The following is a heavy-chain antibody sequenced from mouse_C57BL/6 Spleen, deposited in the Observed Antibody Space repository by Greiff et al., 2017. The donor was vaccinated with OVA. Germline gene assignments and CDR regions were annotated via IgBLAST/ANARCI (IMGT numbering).Heavy chain of an antibody. Sequence: VQLKESGAELARPGASVKMSCKASGYTFTSYTMHWVKQRPGQGLEWIGYINPSSGYTKYNQKFKDKATLTADKSSSTAYMQLSSLTSEDSAVYYCARSFDGYEAYWGQGTLVTVSA. V-gene: IGHV1-4*01. CDR1: GYTFTSYT. D-gene: IGHD2-2*01. CDR3: ARSFDGYEAY. CDR2: INPSSGYT. J-gene: IGHJ3*01.